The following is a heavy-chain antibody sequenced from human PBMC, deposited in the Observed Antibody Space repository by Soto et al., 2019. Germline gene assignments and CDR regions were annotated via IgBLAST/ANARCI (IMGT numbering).Heavy chain of an antibody. CDR3: ARYSVAGIRVGWFDP. V-gene: IGHV4-59*01. J-gene: IGHJ5*02. CDR1: GGSISSYY. Sequence: SETLSLTCTVSGGSISSYYWSWIRQPPGKGLEWIGYIYYSGSTNYNPSLKSRVAISVDTSKNQFSLKLSPVTAADTAVYYCARYSVAGIRVGWFDPWGQGTLGTVS. CDR2: IYYSGST. D-gene: IGHD6-19*01.